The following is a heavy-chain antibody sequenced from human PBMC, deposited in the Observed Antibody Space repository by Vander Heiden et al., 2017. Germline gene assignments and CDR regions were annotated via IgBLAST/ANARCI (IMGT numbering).Heavy chain of an antibody. J-gene: IGHJ4*02. D-gene: IGHD2-15*01. CDR3: ARDLTPRYCSGGSCYSFIY. V-gene: IGHV3-33*01. CDR1: GFTFSSYG. CDR2: IWYDGSNK. Sequence: QVQLVESGGGVVQPGRSLRLSCAASGFTFSSYGMHRVRQAPGKGLEWVAVIWYDGSNKYYADSVKGRFTISRDNSKNTLYLQMNSLRAEDTAVYYCARDLTPRYCSGGSCYSFIYWGQGTLVTVSS.